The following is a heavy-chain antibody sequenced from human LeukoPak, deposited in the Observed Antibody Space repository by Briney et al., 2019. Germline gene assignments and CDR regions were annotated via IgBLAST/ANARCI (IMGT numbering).Heavy chain of an antibody. Sequence: GGSLGLSCAASGSTFSSYSMNWVRQAPGKGLEWVSSISSSSSYIYYADSVKGRFTISRDNAKNSLYLQMNSLRAEDTAVYYCARERGYSYGPDYWGQGTLVTVSS. CDR2: ISSSSSYI. V-gene: IGHV3-21*01. CDR1: GSTFSSYS. J-gene: IGHJ4*02. CDR3: ARERGYSYGPDY. D-gene: IGHD5-18*01.